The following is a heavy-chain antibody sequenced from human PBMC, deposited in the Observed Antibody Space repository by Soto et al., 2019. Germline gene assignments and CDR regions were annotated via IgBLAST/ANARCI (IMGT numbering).Heavy chain of an antibody. CDR1: GFSLSNARMG. J-gene: IGHJ3*02. D-gene: IGHD3-10*01. Sequence: QVTLKESGPVLVKPTETLTLTCTVSGFSLSNARMGVSWIRQPPGKALEWLAHIFSNDEKSYSTSLKSRLTISKDTSKSQVVLTMTNIDPVDTATYYCARMRWGAMVRDAFDIWGQGTMVTVSS. CDR3: ARMRWGAMVRDAFDI. V-gene: IGHV2-26*01. CDR2: IFSNDEK.